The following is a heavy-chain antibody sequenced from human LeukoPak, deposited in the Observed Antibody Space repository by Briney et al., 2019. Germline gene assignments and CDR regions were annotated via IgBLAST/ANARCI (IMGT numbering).Heavy chain of an antibody. CDR2: ISAYNGNT. CDR1: GYTFTSYG. D-gene: IGHD3-3*01. Sequence: ASVKVSSKASGYTFTSYGTSWVRQAPGQGLEWRGWISAYNGNTNYAQKLQSRVTMTTDTSTSPAYMELRSLRSDDTAVYYCARDLITIFGVVITRYGMDVWGQGTTVTVSS. V-gene: IGHV1-18*01. J-gene: IGHJ6*02. CDR3: ARDLITIFGVVITRYGMDV.